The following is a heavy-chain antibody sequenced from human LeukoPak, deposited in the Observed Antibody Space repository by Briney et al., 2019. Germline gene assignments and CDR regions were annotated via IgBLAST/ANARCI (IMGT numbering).Heavy chain of an antibody. D-gene: IGHD4-17*01. V-gene: IGHV1-18*04. J-gene: IGHJ4*02. CDR1: GYTFTGYY. CDR2: ISAYNGNA. CDR3: ARHYYGDHFDY. Sequence: GASVKVSCKASGYTFTGYYMHWVRQAPGQGLEWMGWISAYNGNANYAQKLQGRVTMTTDTSTSTAYMELRSLRSDDTAVYYCARHYYGDHFDYWGQGTLVTVSS.